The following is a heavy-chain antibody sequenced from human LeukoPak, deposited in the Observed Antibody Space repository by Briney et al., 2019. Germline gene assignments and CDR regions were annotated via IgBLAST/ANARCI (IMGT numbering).Heavy chain of an antibody. V-gene: IGHV3-33*06. D-gene: IGHD1-7*01. J-gene: IGHJ4*02. Sequence: GGSLRLSCAASGFTFSSYGMHWVRQAPGKGLEWVALIWYDGSNKYYADSVKGRFTISRDNSKNTLYLQMNSLRAEDTAVYYCAKDLARITGTTWDYWGQGTLVTVSS. CDR1: GFTFSSYG. CDR2: IWYDGSNK. CDR3: AKDLARITGTTWDY.